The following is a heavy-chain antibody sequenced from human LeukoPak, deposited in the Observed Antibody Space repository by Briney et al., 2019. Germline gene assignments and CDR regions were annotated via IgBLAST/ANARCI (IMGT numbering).Heavy chain of an antibody. D-gene: IGHD6-19*01. Sequence: GGSLRLSCAASGFTFSSYGMHWVRQAPGKGLEWVAVISYDGSNEYYADSVKGRFTISRDNSKNTLYLQMNSLRAEDTAVYYCAQGGFSSGWFGYWGQGTLVIVSS. CDR3: AQGGFSSGWFGY. CDR1: GFTFSSYG. V-gene: IGHV3-30*18. CDR2: ISYDGSNE. J-gene: IGHJ4*02.